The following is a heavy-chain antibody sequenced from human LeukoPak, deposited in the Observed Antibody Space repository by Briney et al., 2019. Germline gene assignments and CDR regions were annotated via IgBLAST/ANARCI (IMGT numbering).Heavy chain of an antibody. CDR2: IIPILGIA. V-gene: IGHV1-69*04. J-gene: IGHJ4*02. D-gene: IGHD5-24*01. CDR1: GGAFSSYA. CDR3: AGGKVEMATSFDY. Sequence: SVKVSCKASGGAFSSYAISWVRQAPGQGLEWMGRIIPILGIANYAQKFQGRVTITADKSTSTVYMELSSLRSEDTAVYYCAGGKVEMATSFDYWGQGTLVTVSS.